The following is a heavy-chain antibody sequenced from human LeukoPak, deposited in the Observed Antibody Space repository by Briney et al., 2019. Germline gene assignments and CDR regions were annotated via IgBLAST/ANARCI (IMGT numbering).Heavy chain of an antibody. V-gene: IGHV3-48*01. Sequence: PGGSLRLSCAASGFTFSSYSMNWVRQAPGKGLEWVSYISSGNNIIYYTDSVKGRFTISRDNAKNSLYLQMNSLRAEDTAVYYCAKDAPGSYYSPYFDYWGQGTLVTVSS. J-gene: IGHJ4*02. CDR3: AKDAPGSYYSPYFDY. D-gene: IGHD3-10*01. CDR2: ISSGNNII. CDR1: GFTFSSYS.